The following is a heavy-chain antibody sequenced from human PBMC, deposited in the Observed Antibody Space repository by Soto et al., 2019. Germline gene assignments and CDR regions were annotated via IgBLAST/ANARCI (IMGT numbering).Heavy chain of an antibody. CDR1: GFTFSSYA. CDR2: ISGSGGSS. D-gene: IGHD6-13*01. V-gene: IGHV3-23*01. Sequence: PGGSLRLSCAASGFTFSSYAMSWVRQAPGKGMEWVSAISGSGGSSYYADSVKGRFTISRDNSKNTLYLQMNSLRAEDTAVYYCAKALAAAAGYYYYYGMDVWGQGTTVTVS. J-gene: IGHJ6*02. CDR3: AKALAAAAGYYYYYGMDV.